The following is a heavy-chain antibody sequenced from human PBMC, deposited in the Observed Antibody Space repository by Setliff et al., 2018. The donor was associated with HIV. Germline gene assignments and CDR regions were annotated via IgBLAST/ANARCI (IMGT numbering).Heavy chain of an antibody. CDR3: ARDIGDDFWSGYSNWFDP. CDR1: GDTFRSYA. V-gene: IGHV1-69*04. CDR2: IIPALGTA. Sequence: GASVKVSCKASGDTFRSYAISWVRQAPGQGPEWMGRIIPALGTANYAPKFKDRVTISADKSTRTAYMDLTSLTFDDTGVYYCARDIGDDFWSGYSNWFDPWGQGTLVT. J-gene: IGHJ5*02. D-gene: IGHD3-3*01.